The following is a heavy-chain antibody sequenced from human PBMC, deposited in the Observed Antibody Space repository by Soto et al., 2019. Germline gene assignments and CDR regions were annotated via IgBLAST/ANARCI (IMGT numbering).Heavy chain of an antibody. CDR1: GFTLRSYW. D-gene: IGHD6-13*01. CDR2: IDSDGRST. Sequence: LQVVESGGGPVQSGGSLTLSCAVSGFTLRSYWMHWDRQAPGKGLEWVARIDSDGRSTNYADSVKGRFTISRDNAKNTVFLHMTSLRAEDRADYSGARGVVVYQQLVRGRDRFASWGQGPLVTVPS. CDR3: ARGVVVYQQLVRGRDRFAS. J-gene: IGHJ5*01. V-gene: IGHV3-74*01.